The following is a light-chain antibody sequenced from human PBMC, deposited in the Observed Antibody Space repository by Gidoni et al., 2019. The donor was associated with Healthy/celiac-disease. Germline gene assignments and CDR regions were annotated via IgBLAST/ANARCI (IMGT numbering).Light chain of an antibody. CDR2: AAS. V-gene: IGKV1-39*01. CDR1: QIISSY. J-gene: IGKJ2*02. CDR3: QQSYSTPST. Sequence: DIQMTPSPSSLSASVGDRVTITCRASQIISSYLNWYQQKPGKAPKLLIYAASSLQSGVPSRFSGSGSGTDFTLTISSLQPEDFATYYCQQSYSTPSTFGQGTKLEIK.